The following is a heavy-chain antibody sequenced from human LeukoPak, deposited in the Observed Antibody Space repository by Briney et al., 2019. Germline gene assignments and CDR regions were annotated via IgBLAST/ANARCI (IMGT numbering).Heavy chain of an antibody. V-gene: IGHV1-2*02. J-gene: IGHJ4*02. Sequence: ASVKVSCKASGYTFTGYFLHWVRQDPGHGLEWMGWINPNSGGTKYAQKFQGRVTQTRDTSITTAYMDLTRLKSDDTAVYFCARDLGTGDLSFDYWGQGTLLSVSS. CDR1: GYTFTGYF. CDR3: ARDLGTGDLSFDY. CDR2: INPNSGGT. D-gene: IGHD2-8*02.